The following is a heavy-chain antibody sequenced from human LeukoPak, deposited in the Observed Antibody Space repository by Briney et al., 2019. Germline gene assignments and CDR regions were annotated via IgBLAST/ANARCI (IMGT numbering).Heavy chain of an antibody. V-gene: IGHV3-66*02. CDR3: ARFVVTYYFDY. CDR2: IYSGGST. CDR1: GFTVSSNY. J-gene: IGHJ4*02. D-gene: IGHD4-23*01. Sequence: GGSLRLSCAASGFTVSSNYMSWVRQAPGKGLEWVSVIYSGGSTYYADSVKGRFTISRDNSKNTLYLQMNSLRAEDTAVYYCARFVVTYYFDYWGQGTLATVSS.